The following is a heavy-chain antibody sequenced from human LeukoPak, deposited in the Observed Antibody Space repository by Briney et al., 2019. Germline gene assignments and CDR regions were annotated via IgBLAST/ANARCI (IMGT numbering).Heavy chain of an antibody. D-gene: IGHD2-15*01. V-gene: IGHV1-2*02. J-gene: IGHJ4*02. CDR2: INPNSGGT. Sequence: ASVKVSCKASGYTFTGYYMHWVRQAPGQGLEWMGWINPNSGGTNYAQKFQGRATMTRDTSISTAYMELSRLRSDDTAVYYCARDLSRIVVVVAATFPLGYWGQGTLVTVSS. CDR1: GYTFTGYY. CDR3: ARDLSRIVVVVAATFPLGY.